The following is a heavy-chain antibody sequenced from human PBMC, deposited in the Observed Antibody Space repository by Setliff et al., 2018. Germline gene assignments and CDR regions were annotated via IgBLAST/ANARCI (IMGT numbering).Heavy chain of an antibody. CDR3: AKDFGSTWLNYFDY. J-gene: IGHJ4*02. Sequence: GSLRLSCVASGFIFSSYGMHWVRQAPGKGLEWVAYIQYDGRNKYYADSVKGRLTISRDNAKNSLYLQMNSLSAEDTALYYCAKDFGSTWLNYFDYWGQGTLVTVSS. D-gene: IGHD6-13*01. V-gene: IGHV3-30*02. CDR1: GFIFSSYG. CDR2: IQYDGRNK.